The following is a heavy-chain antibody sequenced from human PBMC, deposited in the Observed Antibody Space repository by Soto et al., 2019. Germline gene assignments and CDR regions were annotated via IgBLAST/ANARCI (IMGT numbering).Heavy chain of an antibody. V-gene: IGHV3-23*01. CDR2: VSGSGSST. Sequence: GVLRLSCGASGFTFSSYAMSWVRQAPGKGLEWVSGVSGSGSSTYYAASVKGRFTISRDNSKNTLYLHLNSLRAEDTALYFWANAGDDILTSFVFWGQGTQVTVSS. D-gene: IGHD3-9*01. CDR1: GFTFSSYA. CDR3: ANAGDDILTSFVF. J-gene: IGHJ4*02.